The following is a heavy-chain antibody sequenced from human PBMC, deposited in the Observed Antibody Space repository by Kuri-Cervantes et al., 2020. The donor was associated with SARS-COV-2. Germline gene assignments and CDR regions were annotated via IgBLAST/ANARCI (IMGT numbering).Heavy chain of an antibody. D-gene: IGHD3-22*01. Sequence: AVKVSCKATRGTLRSYVVSWIRQAPGQGLEWLGGFIPVFGTTNCAQKSQGRVTIIADTSTNTAYMELSSLNSEDTAIYFCARGYYYHSSGASYFDYWGKGTLVTVS. V-gene: IGHV1-69*06. CDR3: ARGYYYHSSGASYFDY. CDR2: FIPVFGTT. J-gene: IGHJ4*02. CDR1: RGTLRSYV.